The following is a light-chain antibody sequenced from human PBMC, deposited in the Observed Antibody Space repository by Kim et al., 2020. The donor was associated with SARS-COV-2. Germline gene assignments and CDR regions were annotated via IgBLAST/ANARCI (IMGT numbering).Light chain of an antibody. CDR2: DVS. V-gene: IGLV2-14*03. Sequence: QSALTQPASVSGSPGQSITISCTGTSSDVGGYNYVSWYQQHPGKAPKLMIYDVSNRPSGVSNRFSGSKSGNTASLTISGLQAEDEAEYYCSSYTSSSTLHVFGTGTKVTVL. J-gene: IGLJ1*01. CDR3: SSYTSSSTLHV. CDR1: SSDVGGYNY.